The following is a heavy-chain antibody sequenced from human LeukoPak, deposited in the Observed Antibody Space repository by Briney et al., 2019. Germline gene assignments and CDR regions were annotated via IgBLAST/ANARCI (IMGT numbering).Heavy chain of an antibody. Sequence: GGSLRLSCAASGFTVSSNYMSWVRQAPGKGLEWVSVIYSGGSTYYTDSVKGRFTISRHNSQNTLFLQMNSLRAEDTAVYYCAREAYRDTSVDFWGQGTLVTVSS. CDR1: GFTVSSNY. D-gene: IGHD5-18*01. V-gene: IGHV3-53*04. J-gene: IGHJ4*02. CDR3: AREAYRDTSVDF. CDR2: IYSGGST.